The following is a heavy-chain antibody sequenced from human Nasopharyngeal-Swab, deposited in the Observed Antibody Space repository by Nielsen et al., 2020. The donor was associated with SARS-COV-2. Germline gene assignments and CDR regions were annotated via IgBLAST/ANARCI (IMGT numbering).Heavy chain of an antibody. J-gene: IGHJ4*02. D-gene: IGHD3-22*01. Sequence: ESLKISCAASGFSFGTYSMNWVRQAPGKGLEWVSYISSSRSIIYYADSVKGRFTISRDNAKTSLYLQMNSLRDEDTAVYYCASGFSDSSGYQGSYFYYWGQGTLVTVSS. CDR2: ISSSRSII. CDR3: ASGFSDSSGYQGSYFYY. CDR1: GFSFGTYS. V-gene: IGHV3-48*02.